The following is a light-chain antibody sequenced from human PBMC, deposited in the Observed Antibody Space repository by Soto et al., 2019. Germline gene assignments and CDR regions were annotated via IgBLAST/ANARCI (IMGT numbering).Light chain of an antibody. CDR3: QSYDSSNRWV. V-gene: IGLV6-57*02. Sequence: NFMLTQPHSVSESPGKTVTISCTGSSGSIASNYVQWYQQRPGSAPTTVIYEDNQRPSGVPDRFSGSIDSSSNSASLTISGLKTEDEVDYYCQSYDSSNRWVFGGGTKLTVL. J-gene: IGLJ3*02. CDR1: SGSIASNY. CDR2: EDN.